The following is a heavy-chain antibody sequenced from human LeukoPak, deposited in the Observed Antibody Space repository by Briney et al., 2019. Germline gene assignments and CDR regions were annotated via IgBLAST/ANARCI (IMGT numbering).Heavy chain of an antibody. CDR3: AKSNSGYDLLTPENYYMDV. V-gene: IGHV4-34*01. CDR2: INHSGST. D-gene: IGHD5-12*01. CDR1: GGSFSGYY. Sequence: SETLSLTCAVYGGSFSGYYWSWIRQPPGKGLEWIGEINHSGSTNYNPSLKSRVTISVDTSKNQFSLKLSSVTAADTAVYYCAKSNSGYDLLTPENYYMDVWGKGTTVTVSS. J-gene: IGHJ6*03.